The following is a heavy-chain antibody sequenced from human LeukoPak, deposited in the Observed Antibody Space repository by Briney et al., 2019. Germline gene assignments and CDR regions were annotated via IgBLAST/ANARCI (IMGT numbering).Heavy chain of an antibody. Sequence: ASVKVSCTASGYTFTGYYMHWVRQAPGQGLEWMGWINPNSGGTNYAQKFQGWVTMTRDTSISTAYMELSRLRSEDTAVYYCGITRGWDDAFDIWGQGTMVTVSS. D-gene: IGHD1-14*01. CDR3: GITRGWDDAFDI. J-gene: IGHJ3*02. CDR2: INPNSGGT. CDR1: GYTFTGYY. V-gene: IGHV1-2*04.